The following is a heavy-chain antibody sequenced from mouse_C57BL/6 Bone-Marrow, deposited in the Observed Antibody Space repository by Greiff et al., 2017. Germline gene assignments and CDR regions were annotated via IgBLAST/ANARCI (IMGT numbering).Heavy chain of an antibody. CDR1: GYTFTSYG. CDR3: ARSGGWLLRDFDY. Sequence: VQLQESGAELARPGASVKLSCKASGYTFTSYGISWVKQRTGQGLEWIGDLYPRSGNTYYNEKFKGKATLTADKSSSTAYMELRSLTSEDSAVYFCARSGGWLLRDFDYWGQGTTLTVSS. V-gene: IGHV1-81*01. CDR2: LYPRSGNT. D-gene: IGHD2-3*01. J-gene: IGHJ2*01.